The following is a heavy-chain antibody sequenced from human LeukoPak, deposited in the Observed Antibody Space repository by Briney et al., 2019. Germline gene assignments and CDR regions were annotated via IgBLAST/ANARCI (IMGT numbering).Heavy chain of an antibody. Sequence: PSETLSLTCAVSGGSISSGGYSWSWIRQPPGKGLEWIGSIYYSGSTYYNPSLKSRDTISVDTSRNQFSLKLSSVTAADTAVYYCAAWELLLETFDIWGQGTMVTVSS. D-gene: IGHD1-26*01. J-gene: IGHJ3*02. CDR2: IYYSGST. V-gene: IGHV4-30-2*03. CDR3: AAWELLLETFDI. CDR1: GGSISSGGYS.